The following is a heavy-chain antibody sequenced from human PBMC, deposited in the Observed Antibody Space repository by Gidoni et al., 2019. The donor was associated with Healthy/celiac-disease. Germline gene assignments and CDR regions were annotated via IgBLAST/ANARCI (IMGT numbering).Heavy chain of an antibody. Sequence: QVQLVQSGAEVKKPGASVKVSCKASGYTFTSSGISWVRQAPGQGLEWMGWISAYNGNTNYAQKLQGRVTMTTDTSTSTAYMELRSLRSDDTAVYYCALVMVRGVIIPYYYYGMDVWGQGTTVTVSS. V-gene: IGHV1-18*01. J-gene: IGHJ6*02. CDR1: GYTFTSSG. D-gene: IGHD3-10*01. CDR3: ALVMVRGVIIPYYYYGMDV. CDR2: ISAYNGNT.